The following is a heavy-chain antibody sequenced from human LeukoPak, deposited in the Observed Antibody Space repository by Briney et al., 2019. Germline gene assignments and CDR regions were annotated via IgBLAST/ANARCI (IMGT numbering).Heavy chain of an antibody. CDR1: GGSFSDYY. CDR2: INHGGST. CDR3: ARGRAGYDGSGYYYEADAFDI. Sequence: SETLSLTCAVYGGSFSDYYWSWVRQPPEKGLEWIGQINHGGSTNYNPSLKSRVTISVDTSKNQFSLKLSSVTAADTAVYYCARGRAGYDGSGYYYEADAFDIWGQGTMVTVSS. J-gene: IGHJ3*02. V-gene: IGHV4-34*01. D-gene: IGHD3-22*01.